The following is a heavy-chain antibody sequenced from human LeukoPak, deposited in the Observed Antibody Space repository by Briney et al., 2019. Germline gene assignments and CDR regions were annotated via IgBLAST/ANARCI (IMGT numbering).Heavy chain of an antibody. Sequence: SETLSLTCTVSGSSINSDYWNWIRQPPGKGLEWIGYIYYSGSTKYNPSLESRVTMSVDTSKNQFSLKLSSVTAADTAVYYCAREERGCSSTSCYSYYYYGMDVWGQGTTVTVSS. CDR1: GSSINSDY. J-gene: IGHJ6*02. V-gene: IGHV4-59*12. D-gene: IGHD2-2*01. CDR2: IYYSGST. CDR3: AREERGCSSTSCYSYYYYGMDV.